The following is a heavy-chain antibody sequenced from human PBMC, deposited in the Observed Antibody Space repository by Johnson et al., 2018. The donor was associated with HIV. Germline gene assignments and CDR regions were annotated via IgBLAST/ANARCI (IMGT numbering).Heavy chain of an antibody. D-gene: IGHD5-18*01. CDR2: ISYDGSDK. CDR3: AKSRGGYSYGYDAFDI. V-gene: IGHV3-30-3*01. Sequence: QVQLVESGGGLVKPGGSLRLSCAASGFTFSSYAMHWVRQAPGKGLEWVAVISYDGSDKYYADSVKGRFTISRDNSKNTLFLQMNSLRTEDTALYYCAKSRGGYSYGYDAFDIWGQGTMVTVSS. CDR1: GFTFSSYA. J-gene: IGHJ3*02.